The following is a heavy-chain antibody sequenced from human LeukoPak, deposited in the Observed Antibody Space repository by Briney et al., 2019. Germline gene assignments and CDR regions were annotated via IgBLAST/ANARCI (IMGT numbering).Heavy chain of an antibody. J-gene: IGHJ6*03. CDR1: GFTFRNYG. Sequence: GGSLTLSCAASGFTFRNYGMHWVRQAPGKGLDWVAFIRSDGTNKYYADSVKGRFTISRDNSKNTLYLQMNSLRAGDTAVYYCAKGSKLVVITRDHYMAVWGKGTTVTISS. D-gene: IGHD3-22*01. CDR2: IRSDGTNK. CDR3: AKGSKLVVITRDHYMAV. V-gene: IGHV3-30*02.